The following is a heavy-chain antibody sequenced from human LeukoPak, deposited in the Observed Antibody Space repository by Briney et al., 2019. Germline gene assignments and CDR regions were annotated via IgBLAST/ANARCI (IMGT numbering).Heavy chain of an antibody. CDR1: GFSFSGSS. Sequence: PGGSLRLSCAASGFSFSGSSMRWVRQASGKGLEWVGRIRNKANNYATAYAASVKGRLTISSDDSKITAYLQMNSLKTEDTAVYYFTRHNRYSGVFDYWGQGTLVTVSS. J-gene: IGHJ4*02. CDR2: IRNKANNYAT. V-gene: IGHV3-73*01. CDR3: TRHNRYSGVFDY. D-gene: IGHD3-10*01.